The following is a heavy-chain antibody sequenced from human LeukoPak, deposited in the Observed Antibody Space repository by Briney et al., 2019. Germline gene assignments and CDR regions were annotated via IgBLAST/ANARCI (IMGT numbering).Heavy chain of an antibody. CDR3: ARGAPIRVAVAATFDP. D-gene: IGHD6-19*01. Sequence: ASVKVSCKTSGFTFTTYTMHWVRQAPGQRLEWMGWINAANGNTQYSQKFQGRVTITRDASASTAYMELSSLRSEDTAVYYCARGAPIRVAVAATFDPWGQGTLVTVPS. J-gene: IGHJ5*02. V-gene: IGHV1-3*01. CDR1: GFTFTTYT. CDR2: INAANGNT.